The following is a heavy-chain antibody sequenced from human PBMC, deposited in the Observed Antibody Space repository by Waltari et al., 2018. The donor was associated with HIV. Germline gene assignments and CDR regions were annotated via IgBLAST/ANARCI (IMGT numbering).Heavy chain of an antibody. D-gene: IGHD3-22*01. CDR2: VYPDDTT. V-gene: IGHV3-53*01. CDR1: NSSISATH. J-gene: IGHJ5*02. CDR3: ATGVRYYGP. Sequence: EVLLAESGGGLIQPGGSLGLSCTASNSSISATHVTWIGQAPGGCREWVAVVYPDDTTHYADSVSGRFTISRAKSRTKVFLLMNSLFVDDTATYFCATGVRYYGPWGQGTRVTVSS.